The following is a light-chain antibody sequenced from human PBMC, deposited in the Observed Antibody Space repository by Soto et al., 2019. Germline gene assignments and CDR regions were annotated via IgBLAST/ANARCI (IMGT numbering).Light chain of an antibody. J-gene: IGKJ4*01. CDR2: RAS. V-gene: IGKV3-15*01. Sequence: IVMTQSPATLSVSLGERATLSCRASQSINSNLAWYQQKPGQAPRLLMFRASIRAAGFPARFSGSGSGTEFNITISSLQSEDSAVYYCQQYNNWPRATFGG. CDR3: QQYNNWPRAT. CDR1: QSINSN.